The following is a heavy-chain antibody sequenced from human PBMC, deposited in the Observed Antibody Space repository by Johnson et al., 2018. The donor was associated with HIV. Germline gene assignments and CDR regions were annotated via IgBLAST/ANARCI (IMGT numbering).Heavy chain of an antibody. CDR2: IWYDGSKK. J-gene: IGHJ3*02. CDR1: GFTFSSYG. CDR3: AKDLSTAYYDSSEDTFDI. D-gene: IGHD3-22*01. V-gene: IGHV3-33*06. Sequence: VQLVESGGGVVQPGRSLRLSCAASGFTFSSYGMHWVRQAPGKGLEWVAVIWYDGSKKYHADSVKGRFTISRDNSKNTLYLQMNSLRAEDTAVYYCAKDLSTAYYDSSEDTFDIWGQGTMVTVSS.